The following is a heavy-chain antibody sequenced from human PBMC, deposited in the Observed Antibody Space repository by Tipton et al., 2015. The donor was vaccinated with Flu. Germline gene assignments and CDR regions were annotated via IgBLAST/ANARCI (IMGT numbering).Heavy chain of an antibody. CDR3: ATTIRGGFFDP. Sequence: LSLTCTVSGDSIRHYSWSWIRQSPGKGLEWIGCVPYTGTTRYKPSFRSRVSMSVDTSKNQFSLKLTSVTAADTAIYYCATTIRGGFFDPWGQGTLVTVSS. CDR1: GDSIRHYS. D-gene: IGHD5-24*01. V-gene: IGHV4-59*01. J-gene: IGHJ5*02. CDR2: VPYTGTT.